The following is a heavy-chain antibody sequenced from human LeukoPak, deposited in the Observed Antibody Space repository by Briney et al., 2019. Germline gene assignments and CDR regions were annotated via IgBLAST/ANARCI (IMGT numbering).Heavy chain of an antibody. V-gene: IGHV3-23*01. CDR2: IGSDNKP. CDR3: AKDLVGGTFDY. CDR1: GFTFSAYA. J-gene: IGHJ4*02. Sequence: PGGSLRLSCEASGFTFSAYAMTWVRQAPGKGLEWVSSIGSDNKPHYSESVKGRFAISRDNSKNTLYLQMNSLRAEDTAVYYCAKDLVGGTFDYWGQGTLVTVSS. D-gene: IGHD1-26*01.